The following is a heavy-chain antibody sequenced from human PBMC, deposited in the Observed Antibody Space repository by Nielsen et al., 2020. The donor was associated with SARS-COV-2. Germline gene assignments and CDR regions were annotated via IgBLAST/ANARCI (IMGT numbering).Heavy chain of an antibody. CDR3: AKEVWMQRMGDYFDY. CDR2: ISYDGNDK. CDR1: RFTFGSYG. V-gene: IGHV3-30*18. D-gene: IGHD3-16*01. Sequence: GGSLRLSCAASRFTFGSYGMHWVRQAPGKGLEWVALISYDGNDKYYADSVKGRFTISRDNFKNTLYLQMNSLRVEDTAVYYCAKEVWMQRMGDYFDYWGQGTLVTVSS. J-gene: IGHJ4*02.